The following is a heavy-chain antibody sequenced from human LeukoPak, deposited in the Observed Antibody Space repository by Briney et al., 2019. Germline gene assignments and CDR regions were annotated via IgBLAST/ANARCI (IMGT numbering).Heavy chain of an antibody. J-gene: IGHJ6*04. D-gene: IGHD4-11*01. CDR1: GFTFSSYG. CDR2: IWYDGSNT. Sequence: GRSLRLSYAASGFTFSSYGMHWVRQAPGKGLEWVAVIWYDGSNTYYADSVKGRFTISRDNSKNTLYLQMKSLRAEDTAVYYCTSLLQGDGMDVWGKGTTVTVSS. V-gene: IGHV3-33*01. CDR3: TSLLQGDGMDV.